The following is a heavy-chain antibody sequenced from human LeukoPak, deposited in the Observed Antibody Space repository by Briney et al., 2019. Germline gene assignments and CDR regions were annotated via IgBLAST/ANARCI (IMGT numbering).Heavy chain of an antibody. D-gene: IGHD3-10*01. CDR2: INHSGST. CDR1: GESFSGHY. Sequence: SETLSLTCAVDGESFSGHYWTWIRQPPGKGLEWIGEINHSGSTTSNPSLNNRVTISVDTSKNQFSLKLTSVTAADTAVYYCARPRYGSGSLDSWGQGTLVTVSS. CDR3: ARPRYGSGSLDS. J-gene: IGHJ4*02. V-gene: IGHV4-34*01.